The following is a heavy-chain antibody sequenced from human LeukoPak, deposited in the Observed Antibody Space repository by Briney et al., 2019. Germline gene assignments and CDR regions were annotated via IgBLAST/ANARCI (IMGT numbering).Heavy chain of an antibody. Sequence: GGSLRLSCAASGFTFSSYAMSWVRQAPGKGLEWVSAISGSGGSTYYADSVKGRFTISRDNSKNTLYLQMNSLRTEDTALYYCAKGQKTYSSSWGSFDYWGQGTLVTVSS. V-gene: IGHV3-23*01. CDR1: GFTFSSYA. CDR2: ISGSGGST. J-gene: IGHJ4*02. D-gene: IGHD6-13*01. CDR3: AKGQKTYSSSWGSFDY.